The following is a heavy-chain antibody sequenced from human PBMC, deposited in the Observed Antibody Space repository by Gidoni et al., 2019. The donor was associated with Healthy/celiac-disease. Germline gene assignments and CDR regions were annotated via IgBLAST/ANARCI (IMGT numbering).Heavy chain of an antibody. CDR1: GYTFTSYA. J-gene: IGHJ4*02. CDR3: ARGRAAAPRFGDY. Sequence: QVQLVQSGAEVKKPGASVKVSCKASGYTFTSYAMHWVRQAPGQRLEWMGWINAGNGNTKYSQKFQGRVTITRDTSASTAYMELSSLRSEDTAVYYCARGRAAAPRFGDYWGQGTLVTVSS. CDR2: INAGNGNT. D-gene: IGHD2-2*01. V-gene: IGHV1-3*01.